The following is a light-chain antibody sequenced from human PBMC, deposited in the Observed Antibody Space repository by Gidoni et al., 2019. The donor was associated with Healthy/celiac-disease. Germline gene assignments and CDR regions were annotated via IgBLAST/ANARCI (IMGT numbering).Light chain of an antibody. CDR1: SSDVGGYNY. Sequence: QSALTQPRSVSGSPGRAVTSSCTGTSSDVGGYNYVSCYQENPGKAPKLMIDDVSKRHAGVPDRFSGSKSGTTPSLTISALQADDEPDYYCCSYAGSYTYVVFGGWTKLTVL. CDR2: DVS. CDR3: CSYAGSYTYVV. V-gene: IGLV2-11*01. J-gene: IGLJ2*01.